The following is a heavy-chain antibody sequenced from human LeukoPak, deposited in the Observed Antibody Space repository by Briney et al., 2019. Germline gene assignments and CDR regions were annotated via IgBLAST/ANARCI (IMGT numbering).Heavy chain of an antibody. Sequence: HPGGSLRLSCAASGFTFSSYSMNWVRQAPGKGLEWVSYISSSSSTIYYADSVKGRFTISRDNAKNSPYLQMNSLRAEDTAVYYCARRGLDTAYWGQGTLVTVSS. CDR1: GFTFSSYS. D-gene: IGHD5-18*01. V-gene: IGHV3-48*01. CDR3: ARRGLDTAY. CDR2: ISSSSSTI. J-gene: IGHJ4*02.